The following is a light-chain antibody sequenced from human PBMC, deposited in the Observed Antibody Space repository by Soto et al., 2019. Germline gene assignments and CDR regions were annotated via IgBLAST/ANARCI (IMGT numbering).Light chain of an antibody. CDR3: QQYGSSPPFT. Sequence: EIVLTQSPGTLSLSPGERATLSCRASQSVSSTYLAWYQQKPGQAPRLLIYGASNRATDIPDRFSGGGSGTVFTITINRLEPEDFAVYYCQQYGSSPPFTFGPGTTVEIK. V-gene: IGKV3-20*01. J-gene: IGKJ3*01. CDR2: GAS. CDR1: QSVSSTY.